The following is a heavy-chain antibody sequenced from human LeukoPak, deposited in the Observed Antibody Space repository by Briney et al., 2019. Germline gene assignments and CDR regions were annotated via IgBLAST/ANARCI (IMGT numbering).Heavy chain of an antibody. CDR1: GYTFTSYY. V-gene: IGHV1-46*01. CDR3: ARDSLGYCTNGVCYQYHYFDY. D-gene: IGHD2-8*01. CDR2: INPSGGST. Sequence: GASVKVSCKASGYTFTSYYMHWVRQAPGQGLEWMGIINPSGGSTSYAQKFQGRVTMTRDTSTSTVYMELSSLRSEDTAVYYCARDSLGYCTNGVCYQYHYFDYWGQGTLVTVSS. J-gene: IGHJ4*02.